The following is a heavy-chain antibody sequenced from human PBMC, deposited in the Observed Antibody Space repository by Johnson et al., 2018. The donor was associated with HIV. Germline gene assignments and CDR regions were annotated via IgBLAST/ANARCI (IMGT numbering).Heavy chain of an antibody. CDR1: GFTFSSYW. V-gene: IGHV3-66*01. D-gene: IGHD3-22*01. CDR3: ARDRSITMIVVVSGAFDI. J-gene: IGHJ3*02. Sequence: VQLVESGGGLVQPGGSLRLSCAASGFTFSSYWMSWVRQAPGKGLEWVSVIYSGGNTYYADSVKGRFTISRDKSKNSLFLQMNSLRVEDTAVYYCARDRSITMIVVVSGAFDIWGQGTMVTVSS. CDR2: IYSGGNT.